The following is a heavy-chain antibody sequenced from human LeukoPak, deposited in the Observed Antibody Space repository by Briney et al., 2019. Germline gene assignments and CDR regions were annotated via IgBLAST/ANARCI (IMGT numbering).Heavy chain of an antibody. V-gene: IGHV3-74*01. CDR2: LSTDGSST. J-gene: IGHJ4*02. CDR1: GFTVSSNY. CDR3: ARVSCDYTTCKYPFDY. Sequence: GGSLRLSCAASGFTVSSNYMSWVRQAPGQGLVWLSRLSTDGSSTDYADSVKGRFTISRDNAKNTLYLQMNSLRAEDTAVYYCARVSCDYTTCKYPFDYWGQGTLVTVSS. D-gene: IGHD3-3*01.